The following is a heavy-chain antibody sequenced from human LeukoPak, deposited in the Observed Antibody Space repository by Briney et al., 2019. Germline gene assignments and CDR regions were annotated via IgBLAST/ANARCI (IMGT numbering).Heavy chain of an antibody. CDR2: IKQGGSEK. J-gene: IGHJ4*02. V-gene: IGHV3-7*01. CDR3: AKGGRGTYCSSTSCYSALGFDY. D-gene: IGHD2-2*02. CDR1: GFTFSSYW. Sequence: GGSLRLSCAASGFTFSSYWMSWVRQAPGKGLEWVANIKQGGSEKYYVESVKGRFTISRDNSKNTLYLQMNSLRAEDTAVHYCAKGGRGTYCSSTSCYSALGFDYWGQGTLVTVSS.